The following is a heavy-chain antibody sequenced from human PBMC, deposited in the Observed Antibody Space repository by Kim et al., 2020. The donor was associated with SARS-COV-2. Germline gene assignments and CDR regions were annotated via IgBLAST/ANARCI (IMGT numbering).Heavy chain of an antibody. D-gene: IGHD4-4*01. CDR2: K. J-gene: IGHJ5*02. V-gene: IGHV2-70*01. Sequence: KYYNTSLKTRLPISKDTSKNQVVLTMTNMDPVDTATYFCARTGIYSNWFDPWGQGTLVSVSS. CDR3: ARTGIYSNWFDP.